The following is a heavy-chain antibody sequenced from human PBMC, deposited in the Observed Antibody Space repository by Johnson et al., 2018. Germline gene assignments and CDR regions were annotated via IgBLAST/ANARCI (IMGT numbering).Heavy chain of an antibody. D-gene: IGHD1-14*01. CDR3: ARDRKIAGGDYYYMDV. Sequence: QVQLQESGPGLVKPSQTLSLTCTVSGGSISSGSYYWSWIRQPAGKGLEWIGRIYTSGSTNYNPSLKSRVTISVDTSKNQFSLKLSSVPAADTAVYYCARDRKIAGGDYYYMDVWGKGTTVTVSS. V-gene: IGHV4-61*02. CDR2: IYTSGST. CDR1: GGSISSGSYY. J-gene: IGHJ6*03.